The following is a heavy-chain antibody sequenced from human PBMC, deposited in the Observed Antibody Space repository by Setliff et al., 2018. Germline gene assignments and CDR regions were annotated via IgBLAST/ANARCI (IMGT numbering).Heavy chain of an antibody. J-gene: IGHJ4*02. CDR2: LFHTGRT. CDR3: AGGRRYDYGWDFDY. D-gene: IGHD4-17*01. V-gene: IGHV4-38-2*02. CDR1: DLSISIGYY. Sequence: SETLSLTCTVSDLSISIGYYWGWIRQSPGKGLEWLGALFHTGRTHHNPSLQSRVAMSVDTSKNQFYLKLNSVTAADTAVDYCAGGRRYDYGWDFDYGGQGTLVTVSS.